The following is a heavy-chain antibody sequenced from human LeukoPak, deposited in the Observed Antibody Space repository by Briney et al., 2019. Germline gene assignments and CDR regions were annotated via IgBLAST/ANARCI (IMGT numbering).Heavy chain of an antibody. CDR1: GYTFTGYY. V-gene: IGHV1-2*02. CDR2: INPNSGGT. CDR3: AREPIAVAAIDY. Sequence: GASAKVSCKASGYTFTGYYMHWVRQAPGQGLEWMGWINPNSGGTNYAQKFQGRGTMTRDTSISTAYMELSRLRSDDTAVYYCAREPIAVAAIDYWGQGTLVTVSS. J-gene: IGHJ4*02. D-gene: IGHD6-19*01.